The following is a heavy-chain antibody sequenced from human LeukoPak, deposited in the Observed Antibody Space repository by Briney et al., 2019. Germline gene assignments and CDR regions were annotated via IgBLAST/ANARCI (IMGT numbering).Heavy chain of an antibody. Sequence: ASVKVSCKASGYSFRSYGISWVRQAPGQGLEWMGWISAYDGNTNYPQKLQGRVTMTTDTSTTTAYMERRSLTSDDTAVYYCARDCSSTSCYGFMDVWGKGTTVTVSS. CDR1: GYSFRSYG. V-gene: IGHV1-18*01. J-gene: IGHJ6*03. D-gene: IGHD2-2*01. CDR3: ARDCSSTSCYGFMDV. CDR2: ISAYDGNT.